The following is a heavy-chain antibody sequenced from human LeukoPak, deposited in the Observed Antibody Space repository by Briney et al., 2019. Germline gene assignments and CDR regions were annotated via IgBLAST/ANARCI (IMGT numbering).Heavy chain of an antibody. CDR2: ISASSGST. J-gene: IGHJ4*02. V-gene: IGHV3-23*01. CDR1: GFTFRSYG. CDR3: AKLAISHMVDDYYDY. D-gene: IGHD2-21*01. Sequence: GGSPRLSCAGSGFTFRSYGMSWVRQAPGKGPQWVSAISASSGSTYYADSVKGRFTISRDNSKNTLYLQMNNLSVEDTAVYYCAKLAISHMVDDYYDYWGQGTLVTVSS.